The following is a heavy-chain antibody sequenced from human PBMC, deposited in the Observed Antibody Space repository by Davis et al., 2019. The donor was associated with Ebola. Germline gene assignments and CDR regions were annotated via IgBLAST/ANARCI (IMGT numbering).Heavy chain of an antibody. Sequence: GGSLRLSCAASGFTFSSYGMHWVRQAPGKGLEWVAVIWYDGSNEYYADSVKGRFTISRDNSKNTLYLQMNSLRAEDTAVYYCARTCSGGRCYYYYGMDVWGQGTTVTVSS. J-gene: IGHJ6*02. D-gene: IGHD2-15*01. CDR1: GFTFSSYG. CDR2: IWYDGSNE. V-gene: IGHV3-33*01. CDR3: ARTCSGGRCYYYYGMDV.